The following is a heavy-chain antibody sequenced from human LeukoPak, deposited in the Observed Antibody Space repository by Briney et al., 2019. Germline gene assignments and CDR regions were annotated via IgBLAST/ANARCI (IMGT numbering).Heavy chain of an antibody. CDR3: ARGAAAGDY. J-gene: IGHJ4*02. D-gene: IGHD6-13*01. CDR2: IYYSGST. V-gene: IGHV4-59*01. Sequence: SETLSLTCTVSGGSISSYYWSWIRQPPGKGLEWIGYIYYSGSTNYNPSLKSRVTISVDTSKNQFSLKLSSVTAADTAVYYCARGAAAGDYWGQGTLVTVSS. CDR1: GGSISSYY.